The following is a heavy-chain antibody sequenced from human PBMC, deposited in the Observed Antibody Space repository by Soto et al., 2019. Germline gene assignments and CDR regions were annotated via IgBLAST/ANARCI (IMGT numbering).Heavy chain of an antibody. CDR3: AKSPRASNKWLEGYYFDY. CDR1: GFTFSSYA. V-gene: IGHV3-23*01. CDR2: ISGSGGST. D-gene: IGHD3-22*01. J-gene: IGHJ4*02. Sequence: GGSLRLSCAASGFTFSSYAMSWVRQAPGKGLEWVSAISGSGGSTYYADSVKGRFTISRDNSKNTLYLQMNSLRAEDTAVYYCAKSPRASNKWLEGYYFDYWGQGTLVTVSS.